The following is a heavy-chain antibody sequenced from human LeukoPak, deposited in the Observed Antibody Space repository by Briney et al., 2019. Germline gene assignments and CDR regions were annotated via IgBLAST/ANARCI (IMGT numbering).Heavy chain of an antibody. D-gene: IGHD2-15*01. CDR3: ARDVGTPRDY. CDR2: IKQDGSEK. Sequence: PGGSLRLSCAASGFTFSSYWMSWVDPAPGRGRAGVANIKQDGSEKYYVDSVKGRFTISRDNAKNSLYLQMNSLRAEDTAVYYCARDVGTPRDYWGQGTLVTVSS. J-gene: IGHJ4*02. CDR1: GFTFSSYW. V-gene: IGHV3-7*01.